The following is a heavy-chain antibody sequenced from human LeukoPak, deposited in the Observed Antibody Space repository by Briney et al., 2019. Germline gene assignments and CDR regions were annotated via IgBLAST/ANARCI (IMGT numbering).Heavy chain of an antibody. CDR2: ITTSTGNP. J-gene: IGHJ5*01. D-gene: IGHD6-19*01. CDR3: ARDPYAPQSSDMQRLDS. V-gene: IGHV7-4-1*02. Sequence: EASVKVSCKASGYIFTNYAINWMRQAPGQGLEWMGWITTSTGNPTYAQGFTGRFVFSSDTSVSTAYLQISSLRAEDTAVYYCARDPYAPQSSDMQRLDSWGQGTLVTVSS. CDR1: GYIFTNYA.